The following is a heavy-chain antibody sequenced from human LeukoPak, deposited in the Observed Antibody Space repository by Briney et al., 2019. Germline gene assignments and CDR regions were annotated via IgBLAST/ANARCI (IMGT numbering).Heavy chain of an antibody. CDR2: ISSSGSTI. CDR3: ARDVVSDCTGGVCYSPVFDY. J-gene: IGHJ4*02. CDR1: GFTFSDYY. D-gene: IGHD2-8*02. V-gene: IGHV3-11*01. Sequence: PGGSLRLSCAASGFTFSDYYMSWIRQAPGKGLEWVSYISSSGSTIYYADSVKGRFTISRDNAKNSLYLQMNSLRAEDTAVYYCARDVVSDCTGGVCYSPVFDYWGQGTLVTVSS.